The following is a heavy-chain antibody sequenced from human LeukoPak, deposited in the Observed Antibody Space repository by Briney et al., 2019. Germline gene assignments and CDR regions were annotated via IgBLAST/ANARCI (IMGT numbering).Heavy chain of an antibody. Sequence: GGSLRLSCAASGFTFSSYWMSWVRQAPGKGLEWVANIKQDGSEKYYVDSVKGRFTISRDNAKNSLYLQMNSLKASDTAMYYCATGTSWGGGAFDIWGQGTMVTVSS. CDR3: ATGTSWGGGAFDI. V-gene: IGHV3-7*03. CDR2: IKQDGSEK. D-gene: IGHD3-16*01. J-gene: IGHJ3*02. CDR1: GFTFSSYW.